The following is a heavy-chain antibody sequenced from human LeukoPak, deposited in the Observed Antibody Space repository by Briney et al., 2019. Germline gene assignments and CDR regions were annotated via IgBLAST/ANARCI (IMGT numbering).Heavy chain of an antibody. Sequence: GGSLRLSCAASGFTFSSYAMSWVRQAPGKGLEWVSAISGSGGSTYYADSVKGRFTISRDNSKNTLYLQMNSLTTEDTAVYYCTRHSDTYCSRANCYVDNFYGLDVWGHGTRVTVSS. V-gene: IGHV3-23*01. CDR1: GFTFSSYA. D-gene: IGHD2-2*01. CDR3: TRHSDTYCSRANCYVDNFYGLDV. J-gene: IGHJ6*02. CDR2: ISGSGGST.